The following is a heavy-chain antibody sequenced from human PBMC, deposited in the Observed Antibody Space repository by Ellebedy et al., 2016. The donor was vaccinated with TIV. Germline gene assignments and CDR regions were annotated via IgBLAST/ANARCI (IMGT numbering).Heavy chain of an antibody. J-gene: IGHJ4*02. CDR2: IIPILGIA. Sequence: AASVKVSCKASGGTFSSYAISWVRQAPGQGLEWIGRIIPILGIANYAQKFQGRVTITADKSTSTAYMELSSLRSEDTAVYYCAREYAGAQQRDGGYWGQGTLVTVSS. CDR3: AREYAGAQQRDGGY. D-gene: IGHD6-13*01. CDR1: GGTFSSYA. V-gene: IGHV1-69*04.